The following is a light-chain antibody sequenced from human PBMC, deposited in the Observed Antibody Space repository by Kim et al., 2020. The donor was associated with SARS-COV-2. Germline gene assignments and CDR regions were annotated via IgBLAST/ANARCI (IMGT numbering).Light chain of an antibody. J-gene: IGLJ2*01. CDR3: AVWDDSLSGRVL. CDR2: SNT. Sequence: QSVLTQPPSASGTPGQRVTISCSGSSSNIKSNYVYWYQQLPGAAPKLLIYSNTQRPSGVPDRFSGSKSGTSASLAIGGLRFEDEADYYCAVWDDSLSGRVLFGGGTKLTVL. CDR1: SSNIKSNY. V-gene: IGLV1-47*01.